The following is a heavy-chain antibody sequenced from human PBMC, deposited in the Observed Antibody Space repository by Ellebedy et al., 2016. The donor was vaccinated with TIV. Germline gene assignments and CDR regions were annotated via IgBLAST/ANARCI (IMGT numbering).Heavy chain of an antibody. D-gene: IGHD3-10*01. J-gene: IGHJ5*02. CDR3: ARASYYGSGHPFDP. Sequence: ASVKVSXXASGYTFTGYYMHWVRQAPGQGLEWMGWINPNSGATNYAQKFQGRVTMTRDTSIDTAYMELSRLRSDDTAVYYCARASYYGSGHPFDPWGQGTLVTVSS. CDR2: INPNSGAT. V-gene: IGHV1-2*02. CDR1: GYTFTGYY.